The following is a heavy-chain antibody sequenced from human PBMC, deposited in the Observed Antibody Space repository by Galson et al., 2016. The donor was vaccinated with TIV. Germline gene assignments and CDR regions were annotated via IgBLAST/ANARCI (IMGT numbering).Heavy chain of an antibody. CDR2: ISSGGST. Sequence: SLRLSCAASGLIVSNNYMGWVRQAPGKGLEWVSLISSGGSTSYSDSVKGRFTISRDNSKNTLYLQMNSLRPEDTAVYYCARDRRHCGNECYLYYYYGMDVWGQGATVTVSS. CDR3: ARDRRHCGNECYLYYYYGMDV. V-gene: IGHV3-66*02. D-gene: IGHD2-21*01. J-gene: IGHJ6*02. CDR1: GLIVSNNY.